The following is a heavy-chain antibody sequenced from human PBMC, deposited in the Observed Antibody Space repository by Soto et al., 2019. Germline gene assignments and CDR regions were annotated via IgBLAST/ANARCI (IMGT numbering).Heavy chain of an antibody. CDR3: AKDRPEKTYYYDSSGPI. J-gene: IGHJ4*02. D-gene: IGHD3-22*01. Sequence: VGSLRLSCAASGFTFSSYAMSWVRQAPGKGLEWVSAISGSGGSTYYADSVKGRFTISRDNSKNTLYLQMNSLRAEDTAVYYCAKDRPEKTYYYDSSGPIWGQGTLVTVSS. CDR2: ISGSGGST. CDR1: GFTFSSYA. V-gene: IGHV3-23*01.